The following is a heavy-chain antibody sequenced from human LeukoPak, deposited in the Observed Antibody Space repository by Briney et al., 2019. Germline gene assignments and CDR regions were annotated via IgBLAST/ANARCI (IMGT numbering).Heavy chain of an antibody. J-gene: IGHJ3*02. V-gene: IGHV3-23*01. CDR2: ISGSGGST. CDR3: AKAGYCSSTSCYREGAFDI. CDR1: GFTFSGYG. D-gene: IGHD2-2*01. Sequence: GALRLSCAASGFTFSGYGMSWVRQAPGKGLEWVSAISGSGGSTYYADSVKGRFTISRDNSKNTLYLQMNSLRAEDTAVYYCAKAGYCSSTSCYREGAFDIWGQGTMVTVSS.